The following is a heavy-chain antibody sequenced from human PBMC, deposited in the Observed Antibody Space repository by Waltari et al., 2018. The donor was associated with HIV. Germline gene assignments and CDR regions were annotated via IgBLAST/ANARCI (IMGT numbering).Heavy chain of an antibody. CDR2: IYYSGST. Sequence: QLQLQESGPGLVKPSETLSLTCTVSGGSISSSSYYWGWIRQPPGKGLEWIGSIYYSGSTYYNPSLKSRVTISVDTSKNQFSLKLSSVTAADTAVYYCARDITMIVVVSPSGAFDIWGQGTMVTVSS. J-gene: IGHJ3*02. CDR1: GGSISSSSYY. D-gene: IGHD3-22*01. CDR3: ARDITMIVVVSPSGAFDI. V-gene: IGHV4-39*07.